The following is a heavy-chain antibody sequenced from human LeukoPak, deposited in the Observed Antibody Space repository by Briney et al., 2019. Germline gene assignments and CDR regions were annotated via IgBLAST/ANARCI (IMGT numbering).Heavy chain of an antibody. CDR1: GLTFSDYS. CDR3: AKDARRSSGWWFFDH. D-gene: IGHD6-19*01. Sequence: GGSLRLSCAASGLTFSDYSMTWVRQAPGKGLFWVSGISAGGGSTYYADSVKGRFSISRDTSRNTLYLQMNSLRAEDTAVYYCAKDARRSSGWWFFDHWGQGTLVTVSS. J-gene: IGHJ4*02. CDR2: ISAGGGST. V-gene: IGHV3-23*01.